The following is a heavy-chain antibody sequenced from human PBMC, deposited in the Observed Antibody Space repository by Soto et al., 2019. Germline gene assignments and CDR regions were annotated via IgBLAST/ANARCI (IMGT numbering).Heavy chain of an antibody. D-gene: IGHD3-10*01. J-gene: IGHJ4*02. CDR3: ARDRDYYGSGSYFD. V-gene: IGHV1-69*08. CDR1: GGTFSSYT. Sequence: QVQLVQSGAEVKKPGSLVKVSCKASGGTFSSYTISWVRQAPGQGLEWMGRIIPILGIANYAQKFQGRVTITADKSTSTAYMELSSLRSEDTAVYYCARDRDYYGSGSYFDWGQGTLVTVSS. CDR2: IIPILGIA.